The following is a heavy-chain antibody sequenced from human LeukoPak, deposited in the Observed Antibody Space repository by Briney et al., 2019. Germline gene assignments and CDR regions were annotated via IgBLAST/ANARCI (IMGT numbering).Heavy chain of an antibody. D-gene: IGHD5-24*01. Sequence: SETLSLTCTVSGCTISSYYWNWIRQPPGKGLEWIGYIYYSGSTNYNPALKSRVTISVDTSKKQFSLKLSSVTAADTAVYYCGRAAVEMATIGYLDYWGQGILVTVSS. CDR1: GCTISSYY. J-gene: IGHJ4*02. V-gene: IGHV4-59*01. CDR3: GRAAVEMATIGYLDY. CDR2: IYYSGST.